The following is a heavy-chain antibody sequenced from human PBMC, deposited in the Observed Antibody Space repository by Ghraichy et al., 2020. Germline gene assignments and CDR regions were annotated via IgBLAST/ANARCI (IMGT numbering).Heavy chain of an antibody. V-gene: IGHV1-2*04. J-gene: IGHJ4*02. CDR1: GYTFTDYY. Sequence: ASVKVSSAASGYTFTDYYMHWVRQAPGQGLEWMGWINPNSGGTKYAQKFQGWVTMTRDTSISTAYMELTRLSSDDTAVYYCARQTASTRSFDYWGQGTLVTVSS. CDR3: ARQTASTRSFDY. CDR2: INPNSGGT. D-gene: IGHD1-7*01.